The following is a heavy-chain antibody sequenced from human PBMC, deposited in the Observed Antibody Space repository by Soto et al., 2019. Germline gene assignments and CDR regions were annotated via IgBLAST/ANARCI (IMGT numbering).Heavy chain of an antibody. Sequence: PGESLKISCKGSGYTFTTYWIGWVRQMPGKGLEWMGVIYPGDSDTIYSPSFQGQVTLSADKSISTAYLQWRSLQASDTAMYYCVRRPGCSTTTCYRELDYWGQGTLVTGLL. D-gene: IGHD2-2*01. CDR3: VRRPGCSTTTCYRELDY. V-gene: IGHV5-51*01. CDR1: GYTFTTYW. J-gene: IGHJ4*02. CDR2: IYPGDSDT.